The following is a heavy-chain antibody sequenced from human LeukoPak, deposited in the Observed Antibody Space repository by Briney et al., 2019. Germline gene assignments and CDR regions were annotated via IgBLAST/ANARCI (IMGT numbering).Heavy chain of an antibody. J-gene: IGHJ6*03. D-gene: IGHD3-10*01. CDR2: IYNSGST. CDR3: ARVTESYGSGRRHNYYYYYMDV. Sequence: PSETLSLTCTVSGGSISSNTYYWGWIRQPPGRGLEWVGYIYNSGSTYYNPSLKSRVTISVDTSKNQFSLKLSSVTAADTAVYYCARVTESYGSGRRHNYYYYYMDVWGKGTTVTISS. CDR1: GGSISSNTYY. V-gene: IGHV4-39*07.